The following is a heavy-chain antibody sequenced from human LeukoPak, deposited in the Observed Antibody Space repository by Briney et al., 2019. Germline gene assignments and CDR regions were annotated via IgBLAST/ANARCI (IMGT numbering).Heavy chain of an antibody. CDR1: GFTFSSYS. D-gene: IGHD4-17*01. CDR3: AKDPNGDYVGAFDM. V-gene: IGHV3-23*01. Sequence: GGSLRLSCAASGFTFSSYSMNWVRQAPGKGLEWVSSISGSGGLTYYADSVRGRFTFSRDNSKNTLYLQMNGLRAEDTAVYYCAKDPNGDYVGAFDMWGQGTMVTVSS. J-gene: IGHJ3*02. CDR2: ISGSGGLT.